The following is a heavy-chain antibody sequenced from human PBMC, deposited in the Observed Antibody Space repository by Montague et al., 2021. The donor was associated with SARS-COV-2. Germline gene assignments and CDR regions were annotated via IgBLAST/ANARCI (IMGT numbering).Heavy chain of an antibody. CDR3: ARLKRYFDSSGSPSAVDF. CDR1: GGSITNNIYY. V-gene: IGHV4-39*02. CDR2: IYYTSNT. D-gene: IGHD3-22*01. Sequence: SETLSLTCTVSGGSITNNIYYWAWIRPPPGKLLEWIGSIYYTSNTYYNPSLKRRASTSVVTSKNHFTLTLSSETAAETAVYYCARLKRYFDSSGSPSAVDFWGQGTKVTVSS. J-gene: IGHJ3*01.